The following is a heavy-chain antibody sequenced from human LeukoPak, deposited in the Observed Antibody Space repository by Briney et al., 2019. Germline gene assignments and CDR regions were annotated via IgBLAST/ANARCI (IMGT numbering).Heavy chain of an antibody. J-gene: IGHJ4*02. V-gene: IGHV1-69*04. D-gene: IGHD2-15*01. Sequence: SVKVSCKASGGTFNDYSISWVRQAPGQGLEWMGRIIPILNVPNYAPNFEGRVTITADKSTNTAYMEVSSLKSEDTAVYFCARDRPRARYFDYWGQGTLVTVSS. CDR1: GGTFNDYS. CDR3: ARDRPRARYFDY. CDR2: IIPILNVP.